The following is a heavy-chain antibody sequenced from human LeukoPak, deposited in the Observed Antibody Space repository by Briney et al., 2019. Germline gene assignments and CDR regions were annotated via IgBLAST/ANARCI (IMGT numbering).Heavy chain of an antibody. V-gene: IGHV1-69*04. CDR3: ARDPNYYDSSGYYPDY. Sequence: ASVKVSCKASGGTFSSYAISWVRQAPGQGLEWMGRIIPILGIANYAQKFQGRVTITADKSTSTAYMELSSLRSEDTAVYYCARDPNYYDSSGYYPDYWGQGTLVTVSS. CDR2: IIPILGIA. D-gene: IGHD3-22*01. J-gene: IGHJ4*02. CDR1: GGTFSSYA.